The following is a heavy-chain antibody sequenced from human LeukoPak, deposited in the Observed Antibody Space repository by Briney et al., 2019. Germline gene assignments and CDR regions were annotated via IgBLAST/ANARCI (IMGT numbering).Heavy chain of an antibody. J-gene: IGHJ4*02. CDR1: GGSISSSDW. D-gene: IGHD6-13*01. V-gene: IGHV4-4*02. CDR3: ARVESSSWYVESRPYYFDY. CDR2: IYHSGNT. Sequence: SETLSLTCAVSGGSISSSDWWSWVRLPPGKGLEWIGEIYHSGNTYYNPSLKSRVTMSVDTSKNQFSLKLSSVTAADTAVYYCARVESSSWYVESRPYYFDYWGQGTLVTVSS.